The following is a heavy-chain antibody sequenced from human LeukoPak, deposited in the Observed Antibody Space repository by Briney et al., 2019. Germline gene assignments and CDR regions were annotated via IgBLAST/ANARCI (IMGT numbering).Heavy chain of an antibody. CDR1: GGSFSGYY. J-gene: IGHJ4*02. D-gene: IGHD5-18*01. V-gene: IGHV4-34*01. CDR3: ASQRGGVYSYGFSNYFDY. Sequence: SETLSLTCAVYGGSFSGYYWSWIRQPPGKGLEWIGEISHSGSTNYNPSLKSRVTISVDTSKNQFSLKLSSVTAADTAVYYCASQRGGVYSYGFSNYFDYWGQGTLVTVSS. CDR2: ISHSGST.